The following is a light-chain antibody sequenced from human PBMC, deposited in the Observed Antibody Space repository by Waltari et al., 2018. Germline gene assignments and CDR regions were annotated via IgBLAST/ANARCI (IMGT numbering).Light chain of an antibody. CDR2: STT. Sequence: QTVVTQEPSLTVSPGGAVTLTCASSAGAVTSGNYPNWIQQKPGQVPRSLIHSTTNRNAWTPARFSGSLLGGKAARTLSGVQPEDEAEYYCLLYDGSDQVFGGGTKLTVL. J-gene: IGLJ3*02. CDR3: LLYDGSDQV. V-gene: IGLV7-43*01. CDR1: AGAVTSGNY.